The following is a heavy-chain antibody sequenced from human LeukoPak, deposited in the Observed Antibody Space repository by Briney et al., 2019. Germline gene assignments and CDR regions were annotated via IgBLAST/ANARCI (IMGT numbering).Heavy chain of an antibody. Sequence: PGGSLRLSCAASRFTFSSYDMNWVRQAPGKGLEWVSYISDSGSTRYYADSVKGRFTISRDNAKNSLYLQMNSLRAEDTALYYCARAPYSSGWRTPEEGPDYWGQGTLVTVSS. CDR1: RFTFSSYD. D-gene: IGHD6-19*01. CDR2: ISDSGSTR. J-gene: IGHJ4*02. CDR3: ARAPYSSGWRTPEEGPDY. V-gene: IGHV3-48*03.